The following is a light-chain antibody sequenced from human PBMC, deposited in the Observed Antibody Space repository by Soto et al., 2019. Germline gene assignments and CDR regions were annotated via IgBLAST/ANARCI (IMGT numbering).Light chain of an antibody. CDR2: DVS. V-gene: IGLV2-14*02. J-gene: IGLJ1*01. Sequence: QSVLNQPASVSGSPGQSITISCTGTSSDVGSYNLVSWYQQHPGKAPKLIIYDVSSRPSGVSNRFSGSKSGNTASLTISGLQAEDEADYYCSSHTSSSTPYVFGTGTKVTVL. CDR3: SSHTSSSTPYV. CDR1: SSDVGSYNL.